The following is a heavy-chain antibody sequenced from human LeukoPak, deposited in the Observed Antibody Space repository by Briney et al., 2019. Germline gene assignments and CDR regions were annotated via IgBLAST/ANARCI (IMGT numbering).Heavy chain of an antibody. CDR3: ARVLKWFGVDAFDI. CDR2: FYHSGNT. D-gene: IGHD3-10*01. J-gene: IGHJ3*02. CDR1: GFSISSGYY. Sequence: SETLSLTCAVSGFSISSGYYWGWIRQPPGQGLEWIGSFYHSGNTYYNPSLKSRVTISVDTSKNQFSLKLSSVTAADTAVYYCARVLKWFGVDAFDIWGQGTMVTVSS. V-gene: IGHV4-38-2*01.